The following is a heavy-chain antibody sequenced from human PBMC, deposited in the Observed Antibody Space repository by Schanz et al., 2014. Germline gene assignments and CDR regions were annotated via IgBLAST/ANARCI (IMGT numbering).Heavy chain of an antibody. Sequence: QVQLVQSGAEVKKPGASVKVSCKASGYTFTSYGINWVRQAPGQGLEWMGWISAYNGNTNYAQKLQGGVTMTTDTTTSTAYMELRSLRSDDTAVYYCARAFGGYDPAGALDYWGQGTLVTVSS. V-gene: IGHV1-18*01. CDR1: GYTFTSYG. CDR2: ISAYNGNT. CDR3: ARAFGGYDPAGALDY. J-gene: IGHJ4*02. D-gene: IGHD5-12*01.